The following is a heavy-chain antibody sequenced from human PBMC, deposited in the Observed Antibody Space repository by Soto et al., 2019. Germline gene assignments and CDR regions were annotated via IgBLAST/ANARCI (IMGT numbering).Heavy chain of an antibody. CDR3: ARLVGYGYYMDV. J-gene: IGHJ6*03. V-gene: IGHV4-39*01. D-gene: IGHD1-26*01. CDR1: GGSISSSSYY. CDR2: IYYSGST. Sequence: SETLSLTCTVSGGSISSSSYYWGWIRQPPGKGLEWIGSIYYSGSTYYNPSLKSRVTISVDTSKNQFSLKLSSVTAADTAVYYCARLVGYGYYMDVWGKGTTVTVSS.